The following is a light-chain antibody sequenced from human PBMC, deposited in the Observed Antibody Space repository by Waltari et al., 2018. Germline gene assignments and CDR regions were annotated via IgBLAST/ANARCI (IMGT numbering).Light chain of an antibody. V-gene: IGKV1-5*03. CDR1: QSISSW. J-gene: IGKJ2*01. CDR2: KAS. Sequence: DIQMTQSPSTLSASVGDRVTITCRASQSISSWVAWYQQKPGKAPKVLIYKASNLERGVPSRFSGGGSGTEFTLTISSLQPDDFATYYCQHYNTYSTFGQGTKLEIK. CDR3: QHYNTYST.